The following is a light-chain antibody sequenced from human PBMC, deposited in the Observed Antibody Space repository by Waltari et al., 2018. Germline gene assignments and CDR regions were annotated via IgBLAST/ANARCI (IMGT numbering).Light chain of an antibody. CDR3: MQGAHWPPMYT. J-gene: IGKJ2*01. CDR2: KVS. V-gene: IGKV2-30*01. CDR1: QSLVFNDGNTF. Sequence: DIVMTQSPLSLSVTPGQPASISCRSSQSLVFNDGNTFLHLFQQRPGQSPRRLIYKVSNRDSGVPDRFSGSGSGTDFTLKISRVEAEDVGVYYCMQGAHWPPMYTFGQGTKLEI.